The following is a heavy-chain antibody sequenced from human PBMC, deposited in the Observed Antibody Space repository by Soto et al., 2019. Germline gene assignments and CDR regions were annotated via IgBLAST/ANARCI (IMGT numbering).Heavy chain of an antibody. V-gene: IGHV4-34*01. CDR2: INHSGST. J-gene: IGHJ4*02. Sequence: SETLSLTCAVYGGSFSGYYWSWIRQPPGKGLEWIGEINHSGSTNYNPSLKSRVTISVDTSKNQFSLKLSSVTAADTAVYYCAILYGNFDYWGKGTLVPVSS. CDR1: GGSFSGYY. CDR3: AILYGNFDY. D-gene: IGHD3-10*01.